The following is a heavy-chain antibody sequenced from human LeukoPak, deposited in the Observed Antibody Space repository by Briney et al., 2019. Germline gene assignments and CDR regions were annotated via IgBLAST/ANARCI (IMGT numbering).Heavy chain of an antibody. Sequence: GGSMRLSCAAYGFTFSVHFLDWVRQAQGKGLEWVGRSINKVNSNIKEYAAAVKGRFTISRDDSKNSLYLQMSSLKTDDTAMYYCASIRGTSCYSGEGTLVTASS. J-gene: IGHJ4*02. D-gene: IGHD1-26*01. CDR3: ASIRGTSCY. CDR2: SINKVNSNIK. CDR1: GFTFSVHF. V-gene: IGHV3-72*01.